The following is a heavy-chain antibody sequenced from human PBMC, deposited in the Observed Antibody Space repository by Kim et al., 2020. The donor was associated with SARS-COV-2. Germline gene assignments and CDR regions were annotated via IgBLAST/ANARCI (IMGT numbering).Heavy chain of an antibody. CDR3: ARRSSLLVYDY. D-gene: IGHD2-8*02. CDR2: INPSAGSI. CDR1: GYTFTRYY. Sequence: ASVKVSCKASGYTFTRYYMHWVRQAPGQGLEWMGIINPSAGSISYAQKFQGRITLTSDTSTSTVYMELTSLRSEDTAVYYCARRSSLLVYDYWGQGTLVT. J-gene: IGHJ4*02. V-gene: IGHV1-46*01.